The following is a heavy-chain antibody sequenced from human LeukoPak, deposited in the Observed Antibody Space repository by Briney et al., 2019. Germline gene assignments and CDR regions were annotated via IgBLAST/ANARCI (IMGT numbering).Heavy chain of an antibody. J-gene: IGHJ4*02. D-gene: IGHD2-15*01. CDR1: GGSISSYY. Sequence: PSETLSLTCTVSGGSISSYYWSWIRQPAGKGLEWLGRIYTSGSTNYNPSLKSRVTISVDKSKNQFSLKLSSVTAADTAVYYCARDISGGSYKAGVDYWGQGTLVTVSS. CDR2: IYTSGST. CDR3: ARDISGGSYKAGVDY. V-gene: IGHV4-4*07.